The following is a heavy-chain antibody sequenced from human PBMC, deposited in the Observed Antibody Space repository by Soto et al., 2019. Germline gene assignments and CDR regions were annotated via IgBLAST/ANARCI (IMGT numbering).Heavy chain of an antibody. D-gene: IGHD3-22*01. CDR1: GFTFSSYA. CDR2: ISYDGSNK. J-gene: IGHJ6*02. CDR3: ATDPSDSSGYYYHYYYGMDV. V-gene: IGHV3-30-3*01. Sequence: GGSLRLSCAASGFTFSSYAMHWVRQAPGKGLEWVAVISYDGSNKYYADSVKGRFTISRDNSKNTLYLQMNSLRAEDTAVYYCATDPSDSSGYYYHYYYGMDVWGQGTTVTVSS.